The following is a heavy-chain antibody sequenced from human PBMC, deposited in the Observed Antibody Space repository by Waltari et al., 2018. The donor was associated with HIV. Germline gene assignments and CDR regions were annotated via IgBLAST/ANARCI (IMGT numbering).Heavy chain of an antibody. J-gene: IGHJ6*02. CDR2: IIPALGTA. Sequence: QVQLVQSGAEVKKPGSSVRVSCKVSGGTFSSYAINWVRQAPRQGLEWMGWIIPALGTANYAERFQGRVTITADEYTSTAYMDLSSLRSEDTAVYFCARDHRGNKLLYGMDVWGQGTTVTV. CDR3: ARDHRGNKLLYGMDV. CDR1: GGTFSSYA. V-gene: IGHV1-69*01.